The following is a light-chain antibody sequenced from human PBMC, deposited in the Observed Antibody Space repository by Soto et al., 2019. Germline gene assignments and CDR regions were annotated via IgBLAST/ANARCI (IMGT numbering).Light chain of an antibody. CDR3: QQYGRSPGLFS. CDR2: GAS. Sequence: IVLTQSPGTLSLSPGERATLSCRASQSVSSNYLAWYQQKPGQAPRLLIYGASSRATGIPDRFSGSGSGTDFTLTITRLEPEDFAVYYCQQYGRSPGLFSFGPGTKVGIK. J-gene: IGKJ3*01. V-gene: IGKV3-20*01. CDR1: QSVSSNY.